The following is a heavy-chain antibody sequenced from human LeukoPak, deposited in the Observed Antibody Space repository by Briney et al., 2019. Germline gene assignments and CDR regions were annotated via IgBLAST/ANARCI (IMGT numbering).Heavy chain of an antibody. Sequence: PGRSLRLSCAASGFTFSSYGMHWVRQAPGKGLEWVAVIWYDGSNKYYADSVNGRFTISRDNSKNTLYQQMNSLRAEDTAVYYCARTVDTASNDAFDIWGQGTMVTVSS. V-gene: IGHV3-33*01. D-gene: IGHD5-18*01. CDR3: ARTVDTASNDAFDI. CDR2: IWYDGSNK. J-gene: IGHJ3*02. CDR1: GFTFSSYG.